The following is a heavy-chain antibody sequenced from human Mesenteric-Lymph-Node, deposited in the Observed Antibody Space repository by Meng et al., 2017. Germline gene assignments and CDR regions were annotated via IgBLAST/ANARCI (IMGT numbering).Heavy chain of an antibody. J-gene: IGHJ4*02. CDR1: GFTFSSYW. V-gene: IGHV3-7*04. CDR3: ARGSVAGPDYYFDY. CDR2: IKQDGSEK. Sequence: ESLKISCAASGFTFSSYWMSWVRQAPGKGLEWVANIKQDGSEKYYVDSVKGRFTISRDNAKNSLYLQMNSLRAEDTAVYYCARGSVAGPDYYFDYWGQGTLVTVSS. D-gene: IGHD6-19*01.